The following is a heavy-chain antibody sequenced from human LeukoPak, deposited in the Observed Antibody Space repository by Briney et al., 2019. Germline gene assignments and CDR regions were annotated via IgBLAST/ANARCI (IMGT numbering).Heavy chain of an antibody. D-gene: IGHD3-10*01. CDR2: IYHSGST. CDR1: GGSISSGGYS. CDR3: ASTTLYGSGRNKGDSTFDY. Sequence: NPSETLSLTCTVSGGSISSGGYSWSWIRQPPGKGLEWIGYIYHSGSTYYNPSLKSRVTISVDRSKNQFSLKLSSVTAADTAVYYCASTTLYGSGRNKGDSTFDYWGQGTLVTVSS. V-gene: IGHV4-30-2*01. J-gene: IGHJ4*02.